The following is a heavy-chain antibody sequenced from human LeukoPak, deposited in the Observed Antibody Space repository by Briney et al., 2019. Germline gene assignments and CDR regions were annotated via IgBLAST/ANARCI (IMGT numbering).Heavy chain of an antibody. J-gene: IGHJ6*03. CDR1: GFTFSSYR. CDR2: IKQDGSEK. D-gene: IGHD2-15*01. V-gene: IGHV3-7*01. Sequence: GGTLRISCAATGFTFSSYRMRRLRQTPGKGLQLMANIKQDGSEKYYVDSVKGRFTSSRDNAKNSLYLQMNSLRAEDTAVYYCARDIVVVVALMDVWGKGTTVTVSS. CDR3: ARDIVVVVALMDV.